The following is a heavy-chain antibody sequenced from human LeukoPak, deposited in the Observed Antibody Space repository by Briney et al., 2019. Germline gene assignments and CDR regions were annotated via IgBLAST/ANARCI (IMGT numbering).Heavy chain of an antibody. D-gene: IGHD3-22*01. V-gene: IGHV4-38-2*02. J-gene: IGHJ3*02. CDR1: GYSISSGYY. CDR3: ARGAYDDAFDI. CDR2: IYHSDST. Sequence: SETLSLICTVSGYSISSGYYWGWIRQPPGKGLEWIGSIYHSDSTYYNPSLKSRVTISVDTSKNQFSVKLSSVTAADTAVYYCARGAYDDAFDIWGQGTMVTVSS.